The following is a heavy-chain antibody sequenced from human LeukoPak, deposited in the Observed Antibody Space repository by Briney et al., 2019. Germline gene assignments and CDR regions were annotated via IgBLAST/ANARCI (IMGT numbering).Heavy chain of an antibody. CDR3: AKSGPAAIIYYYYYYYMDV. Sequence: GGSLRLSCAASGFTFSSYAMSWVRQAPGKGLEWVSAISGSGGSTYYADSVKGRFTISRDNSKNTLYLQMNSLRAEDTAVYYCAKSGPAAIIYYYYYYYMDVWGKGTTVTVSS. V-gene: IGHV3-23*01. D-gene: IGHD2-2*01. CDR2: ISGSGGST. CDR1: GFTFSSYA. J-gene: IGHJ6*03.